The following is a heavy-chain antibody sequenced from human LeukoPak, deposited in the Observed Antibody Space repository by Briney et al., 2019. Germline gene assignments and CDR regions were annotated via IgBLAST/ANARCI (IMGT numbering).Heavy chain of an antibody. CDR2: VHHDGDT. CDR1: GGSFSGYY. CDR3: ASYYHTLGWTFDI. D-gene: IGHD3-22*01. J-gene: IGHJ3*02. V-gene: IGHV4-34*01. Sequence: PSETLSLTCAVYGGSFSGYYWSWIRQPPEKGLEWIGEVHHDGDTNYNPSFKSRVNMSVDKSKKHFSLMLTSVTAADTAVYHCASYYHTLGWTFDIWGPGTLVTVSS.